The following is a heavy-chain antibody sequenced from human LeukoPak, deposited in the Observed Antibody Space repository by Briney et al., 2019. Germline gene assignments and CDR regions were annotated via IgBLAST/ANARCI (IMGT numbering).Heavy chain of an antibody. CDR3: AKLYSGYDYAY. Sequence: PGGPLRLSCAASGFTFSSYGMHWVRQAPGKGLEWVAVISYDGSNKYYADSVKGRFTISRDNSKNTLYLQMNSLRAEDTAVYYCAKLYSGYDYAYWGQGTLVTVSS. CDR1: GFTFSSYG. CDR2: ISYDGSNK. V-gene: IGHV3-30*18. D-gene: IGHD5-12*01. J-gene: IGHJ4*02.